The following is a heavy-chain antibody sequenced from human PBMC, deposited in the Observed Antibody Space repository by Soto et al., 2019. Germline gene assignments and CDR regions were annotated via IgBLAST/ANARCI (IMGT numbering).Heavy chain of an antibody. V-gene: IGHV4-30-4*01. Sequence: SETLSLTCTVSGGSISSADYYWTWFRQPPGKGLEWVGYIYHTGSAYYNPSLKSRLTISIDTSRDQFSLKLSSVTAADTAVYYCATHPYYDFYSGDYLDYWGQGTLVTVSS. CDR2: IYHTGSA. CDR1: GGSISSADYY. J-gene: IGHJ4*02. D-gene: IGHD3-3*01. CDR3: ATHPYYDFYSGDYLDY.